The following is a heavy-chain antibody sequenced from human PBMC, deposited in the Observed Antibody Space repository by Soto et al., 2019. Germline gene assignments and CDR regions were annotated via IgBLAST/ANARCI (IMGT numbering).Heavy chain of an antibody. CDR2: LSGSGIGK. J-gene: IGHJ4*02. CDR1: VFSVTSYA. CDR3: AKDRYCSATSCQDFGS. V-gene: IGHV3-23*01. Sequence: GGSLRLSCAASVFSVTSYAMSWLRQAPGKGLEWVSVLSGSGIGKEYAYSVKGRFTISRDNSRNTLYLQMTGLRVEYTAVYYCAKDRYCSATSCQDFGSWGQGTLVTVS. D-gene: IGHD2-2*01.